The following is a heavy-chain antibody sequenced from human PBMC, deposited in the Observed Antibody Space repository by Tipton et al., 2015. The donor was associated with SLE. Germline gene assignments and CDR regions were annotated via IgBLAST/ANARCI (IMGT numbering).Heavy chain of an antibody. CDR2: ISSSGSTI. CDR3: ARDRSYSGYYWVGLRVDY. D-gene: IGHD5-12*01. CDR1: GFTFSSYE. V-gene: IGHV3-48*03. Sequence: SLRLSCAASGFTFSSYEMNWVRQAPGKGLEWVSYISSSGSTIYYADSVKGRFTISRDNAKNSLYLQMNSLRAEDTAVYYCARDRSYSGYYWVGLRVDYWGQGTLFTVSS. J-gene: IGHJ4*02.